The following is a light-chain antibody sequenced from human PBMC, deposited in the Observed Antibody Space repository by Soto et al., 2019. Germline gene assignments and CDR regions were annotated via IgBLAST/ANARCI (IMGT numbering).Light chain of an antibody. V-gene: IGLV8-61*01. J-gene: IGLJ3*02. CDR1: SGSVSTSHH. CDR3: VLFMGSGIGV. CDR2: GTN. Sequence: QTVVTQEPSFSVSPGGTVTLTCGLSSGSVSTSHHTSWYQQTPGQAPRTLIYGTNTRFSGVPDRFSGSILGNKAALTITGAQADDESDYYCVLFMGSGIGVFGGGTKLTVL.